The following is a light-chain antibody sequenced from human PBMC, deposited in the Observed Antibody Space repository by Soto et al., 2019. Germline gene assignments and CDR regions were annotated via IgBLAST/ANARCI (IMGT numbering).Light chain of an antibody. CDR1: QSLRSTY. V-gene: IGKV3-20*01. CDR3: HCQEFPSSRVYT. CDR2: GGF. J-gene: IGKJ2*01. Sequence: IVLTQSPGTLSLSPGETATLSCRASQSLRSTYIAWYQQRAGQAPRLLIYGGFSRATGIPDRFSGSGAGTDFSPTISRLDPEDSAVYYCHCQEFPSSRVYTFGQGTRVEI.